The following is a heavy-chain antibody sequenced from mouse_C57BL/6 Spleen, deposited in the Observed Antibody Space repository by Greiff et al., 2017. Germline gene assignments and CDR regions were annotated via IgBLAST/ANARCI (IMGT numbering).Heavy chain of an antibody. CDR1: GYTFTSYW. J-gene: IGHJ3*01. CDR3: ARDVLEG. CDR2: IHPNSGST. D-gene: IGHD2-14*01. V-gene: IGHV1-64*01. Sequence: QVQLKESGAELVKPGASVKLSCKASGYTFTSYWMHWVKQRPGQGLEWIGMIHPNSGSTNYNEKFKSKATLTVDKSSSTAYMQLSSLTSEDSAVYYCARDVLEGWGQGTLVTVSA.